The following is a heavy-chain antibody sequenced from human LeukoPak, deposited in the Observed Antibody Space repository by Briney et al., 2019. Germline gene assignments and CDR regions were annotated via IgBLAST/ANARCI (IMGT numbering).Heavy chain of an antibody. CDR3: ARGPLIAAAGTW. CDR2: INQDGTEK. J-gene: IGHJ4*02. Sequence: GGSLSLSCAASGFTFSSYWMSWFRQAPGEGREWGAKINQDGTEKAYVDSVRGRFTTSRDNAKNSLFLQMNSLRAEDTAVYYCARGPLIAAAGTWWGQGTLVTVSS. D-gene: IGHD6-13*01. V-gene: IGHV3-7*03. CDR1: GFTFSSYW.